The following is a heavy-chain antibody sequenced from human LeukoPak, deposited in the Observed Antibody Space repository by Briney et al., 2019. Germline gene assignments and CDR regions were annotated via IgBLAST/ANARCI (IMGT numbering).Heavy chain of an antibody. CDR3: AKGGMGYSGSYYVGY. CDR1: GFTFSDYG. CDR2: ISDGGSIT. Sequence: GGSLRLSCAASGFTFSDYGMSWVRQAPGKGLEWVSTISDGGSITYYADSVKGRFTISRDNSKNTLYLQMNSLRAEDTAVYYCAKGGMGYSGSYYVGYWGQGTLVTVAS. V-gene: IGHV3-23*01. J-gene: IGHJ4*02. D-gene: IGHD1-26*01.